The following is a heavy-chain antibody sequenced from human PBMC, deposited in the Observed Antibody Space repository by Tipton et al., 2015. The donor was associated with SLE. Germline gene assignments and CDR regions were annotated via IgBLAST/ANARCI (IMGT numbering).Heavy chain of an antibody. V-gene: IGHV4-4*08. CDR1: GGSISSYY. Sequence: TLSLTCTVSGGSISSYYWSWIRQPPGKGLEWIGYIYTSGSTNYNPSLKSRVTISVDTSKNQFSLKLSSVTAADTAVYYCARSSRLCGGDCRDAFDIWGQGTMVTVSS. CDR3: ARSSRLCGGDCRDAFDI. J-gene: IGHJ3*02. D-gene: IGHD2-21*01. CDR2: IYTSGST.